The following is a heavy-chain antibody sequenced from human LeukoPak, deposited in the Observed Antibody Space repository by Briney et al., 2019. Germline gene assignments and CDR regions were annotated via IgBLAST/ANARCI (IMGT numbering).Heavy chain of an antibody. Sequence: GESLKISFKGSGYRFSSYWIAWVRPMPGKGLEWMGIIYPGDSDTRYSPSFQGQVTISADKSIKTAYLQCNSLKASDTAMYYCARHYSSSSGDAFDIWGQGTMVTVSS. CDR3: ARHYSSSSGDAFDI. CDR2: IYPGDSDT. J-gene: IGHJ3*02. D-gene: IGHD6-6*01. CDR1: GYRFSSYW. V-gene: IGHV5-51*01.